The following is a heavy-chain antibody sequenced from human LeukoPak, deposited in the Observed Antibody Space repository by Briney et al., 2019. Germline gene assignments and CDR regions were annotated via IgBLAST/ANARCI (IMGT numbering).Heavy chain of an antibody. CDR1: GYTFTGNY. CDR3: ASMDTAMVTNAFDI. D-gene: IGHD5-18*01. CDR2: INANSGGT. V-gene: IGHV1-2*02. Sequence: ASVKVSCTASGYTFTGNYMQWARQAPGQGLAWMGWINANSGGTKYAQKFQGRVTMTRDTSISTAYMELSRLRSDDTAVYYCASMDTAMVTNAFDIWGQGTMVTVSS. J-gene: IGHJ3*02.